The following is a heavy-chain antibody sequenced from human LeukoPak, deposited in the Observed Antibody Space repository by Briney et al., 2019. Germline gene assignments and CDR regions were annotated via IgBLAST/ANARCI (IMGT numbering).Heavy chain of an antibody. CDR1: GFTFSSYS. CDR3: ARGPGAGGGSVDY. Sequence: GGSLRLSCAASGFTFSSYSMNWVRQAPGKGLEWVSSISSSSSYIYYADSVKGRFTISRDNAKNSLYLQMKSLRAEDTAVYYCARGPGAGGGSVDYWGQGTLVTVSS. D-gene: IGHD7-27*01. J-gene: IGHJ4*02. CDR2: ISSSSSYI. V-gene: IGHV3-21*01.